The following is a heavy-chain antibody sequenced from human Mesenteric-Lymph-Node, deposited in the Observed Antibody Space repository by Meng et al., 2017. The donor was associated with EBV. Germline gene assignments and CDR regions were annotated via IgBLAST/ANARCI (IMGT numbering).Heavy chain of an antibody. CDR3: ARGLAPEAVTTVLYFDY. Sequence: HGQPQQGGARLLKPSATLSLTCAAYGGSFRGYYWCWIRQPPGKGLEWIGAINHSGSTNYNPSLKSRVTISVDTSKNQFSLKLSSVTAADTAVYYFARGLAPEAVTTVLYFDYWGQGTLVTVSS. CDR2: INHSGST. CDR1: GGSFRGYY. D-gene: IGHD4-17*01. J-gene: IGHJ4*02. V-gene: IGHV4-34*01.